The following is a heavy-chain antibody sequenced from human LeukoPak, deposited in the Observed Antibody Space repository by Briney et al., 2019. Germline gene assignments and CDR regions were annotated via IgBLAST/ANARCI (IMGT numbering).Heavy chain of an antibody. CDR1: GFTFSSYA. Sequence: GGSLRLTCAASGFTFSSYAMSWVRQAPGKGLEWVSAISGSGGSTYYADSVKGRFTISRDNSKNTLYLQMNSLRAEDTAVYYCAKGTAMGPYNWFDPWGQGTLVTVSS. J-gene: IGHJ5*02. CDR2: ISGSGGST. D-gene: IGHD5-18*01. CDR3: AKGTAMGPYNWFDP. V-gene: IGHV3-23*01.